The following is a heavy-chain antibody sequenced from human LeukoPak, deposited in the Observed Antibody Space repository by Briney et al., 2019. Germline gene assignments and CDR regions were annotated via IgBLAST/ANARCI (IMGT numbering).Heavy chain of an antibody. Sequence: GRSLRLSCAASGFTFSSDGMHWVRQAPGKGLEWVTIIWNDGSTKNYVDSVKGRFFISRDNSKNTLYLQMNSLRVEDTAVYYCARGCGGSPGCFIIDYWGQGTLVTVSS. CDR1: GFTFSSDG. CDR2: IWNDGSTK. D-gene: IGHD2-15*01. V-gene: IGHV3-33*01. J-gene: IGHJ4*02. CDR3: ARGCGGSPGCFIIDY.